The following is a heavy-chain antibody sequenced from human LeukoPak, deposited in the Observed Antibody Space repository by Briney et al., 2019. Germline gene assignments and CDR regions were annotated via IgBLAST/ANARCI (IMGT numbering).Heavy chain of an antibody. D-gene: IGHD3-22*01. CDR3: TSSDNSGQYF. CDR2: IRTKANSYAT. J-gene: IGHJ4*02. V-gene: IGHV3-73*01. CDR1: GFTFSVSG. Sequence: GGSLKLSCAASGFTFSVSGMHWVRQASGKGLEWVGRIRTKANSYATLYAASVKGRFTISRDDSKNTAYLQMNSLKTEDTAVYYCTSSDNSGQYFWGQGNLVPVSS.